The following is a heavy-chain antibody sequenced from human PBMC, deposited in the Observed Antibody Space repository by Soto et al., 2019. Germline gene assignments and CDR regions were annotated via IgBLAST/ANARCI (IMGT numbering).Heavy chain of an antibody. Sequence: GGSLRLSCAASGFTFSSYSMNWVRQAPGKGLEWVSYISSSSSTIYYADSVKGRFTISRDNAKNSLYLQMNSLRDEDTAVYYCARESSTVEKAGLHQTNFDYWGQGTLVTVSS. CDR3: ARESSTVEKAGLHQTNFDY. CDR1: GFTFSSYS. CDR2: ISSSSSTI. J-gene: IGHJ4*02. V-gene: IGHV3-48*02. D-gene: IGHD4-17*01.